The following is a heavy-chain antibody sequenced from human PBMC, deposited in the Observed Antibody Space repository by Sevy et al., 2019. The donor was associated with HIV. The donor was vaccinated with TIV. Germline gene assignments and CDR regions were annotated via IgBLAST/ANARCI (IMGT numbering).Heavy chain of an antibody. CDR2: INQDGSEK. J-gene: IGHJ6*02. D-gene: IGHD3-3*01. CDR3: ARDRYYDSWSGYYDYYYGMDV. V-gene: IGHV3-7*03. CDR1: GFTFSSYW. Sequence: GGSLRLSCAASGFTFSSYWMSWVRRAPEKGLEWVASINQDGSEKDYVDSVKGRFTISRDNAKNSLYLQMNSLRAEDTAVYYCARDRYYDSWSGYYDYYYGMDVWGQGTTVTVSS.